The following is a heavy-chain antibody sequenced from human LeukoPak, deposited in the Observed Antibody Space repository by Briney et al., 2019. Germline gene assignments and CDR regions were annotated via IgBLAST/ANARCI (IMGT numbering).Heavy chain of an antibody. CDR1: GYTFTGYY. J-gene: IGHJ4*02. V-gene: IGHV1-2*02. CDR3: ARAYGSGSSYHPDY. D-gene: IGHD3-10*01. Sequence: ASVKVSCKASGYTFTGYYMHWVRQAPGQGLEWMGWINPNSGGTNSSQKFQDRVALTRDTSISTAYMELGSLRSDDTAIYYCARAYGSGSSYHPDYWGQGTLVTVSS. CDR2: INPNSGGT.